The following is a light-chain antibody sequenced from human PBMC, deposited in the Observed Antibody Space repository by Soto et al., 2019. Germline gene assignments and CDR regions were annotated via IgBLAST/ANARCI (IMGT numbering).Light chain of an antibody. V-gene: IGKV3-15*01. J-gene: IGKJ2*02. CDR3: QQYNNWPPWT. CDR1: QSVSSN. Sequence: EIVMTQSPATLSVSPGERATLSCRASQSVSSNLAWYQQKPGQAPRLLIYGASTRAIGIPARFSGSRSGTEFTLTISSLQSEDFAVYYCQQYNNWPPWTFGQGTNLEIK. CDR2: GAS.